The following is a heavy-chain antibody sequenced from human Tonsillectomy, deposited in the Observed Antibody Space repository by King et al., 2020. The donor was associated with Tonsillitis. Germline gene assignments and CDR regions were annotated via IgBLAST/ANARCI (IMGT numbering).Heavy chain of an antibody. CDR3: AKDGERYYYGSVDY. CDR1: GFTFSSYG. CDR2: ISYDGSNK. Sequence: VQLVESGGGVVQPGRSLRLSCAASGFTFSSYGMHWVRQAPGKGLEWVAVISYDGSNKYYADSVKGRFTISRDNSKDTLYLQMNSLRAEDTAVYYCAKDGERYYYGSVDYWGQGTLVTVSS. J-gene: IGHJ4*02. D-gene: IGHD3-10*01. V-gene: IGHV3-30*18.